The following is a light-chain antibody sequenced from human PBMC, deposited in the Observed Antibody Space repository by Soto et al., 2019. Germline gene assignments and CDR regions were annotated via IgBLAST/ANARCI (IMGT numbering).Light chain of an antibody. CDR3: QSYDSSLSGHVV. CDR1: SSNIGAGYD. Sequence: QSVLTQPPSVSGAPGQRVTISCTGSSSNIGAGYDVHWYQQLPGTAPKLLIYSNSNRPSGVPDRFSGSKSGTSASLAITGLQAEDEADYYCQSYDSSLSGHVVFGGGTKLPS. CDR2: SNS. V-gene: IGLV1-40*01. J-gene: IGLJ2*01.